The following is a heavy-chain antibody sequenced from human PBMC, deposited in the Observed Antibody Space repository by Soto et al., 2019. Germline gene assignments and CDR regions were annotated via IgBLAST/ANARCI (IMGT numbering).Heavy chain of an antibody. CDR2: IYTGDSDT. CDR1: GYIFSSYW. D-gene: IGHD2-21*01. V-gene: IGHV5-51*01. Sequence: GESLKISCKGSGYIFSSYWIAWVRQMPGKGLEWMGIIYTGDSDTRYSTSFQGQVTISAATSISTAYLQWSRLKASGSAMYYCVRRCGCGGGSYREHALDVWGQGTTVTVSS. CDR3: VRRCGCGGGSYREHALDV. J-gene: IGHJ6*02.